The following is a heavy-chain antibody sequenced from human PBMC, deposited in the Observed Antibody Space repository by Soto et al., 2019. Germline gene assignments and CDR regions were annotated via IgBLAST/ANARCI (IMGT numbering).Heavy chain of an antibody. CDR2: IYPGDSDT. CDR1: GYSFTSYW. Sequence: GESLKISCKGSGYSFTSYWIGWVRQMPGKGLEWMGIIYPGDSDTRYSQSFQGQVTISADKSISTAYLQWSSLKASDTAMYYCARQPPRIAAAGTVYYYGMDVWGQGTTVTVSS. CDR3: ARQPPRIAAAGTVYYYGMDV. J-gene: IGHJ6*02. V-gene: IGHV5-51*01. D-gene: IGHD6-13*01.